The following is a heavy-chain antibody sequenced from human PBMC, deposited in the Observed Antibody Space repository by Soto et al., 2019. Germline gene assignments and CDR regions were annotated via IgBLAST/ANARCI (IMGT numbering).Heavy chain of an antibody. D-gene: IGHD2-2*02. CDR2: ISSSGSTI. CDR1: GFTFSSYE. V-gene: IGHV3-48*03. CDR3: ARGPIVVVPAAILLTGDYGMDV. J-gene: IGHJ6*02. Sequence: SLRLSCAASGFTFSSYEMNWVRQAAGKGLEWVSYISSSGSTIYYADSVKGRFTISRDNAKNSLYLQMNSLRAEETAVYYCARGPIVVVPAAILLTGDYGMDVWGQGTTVTVSS.